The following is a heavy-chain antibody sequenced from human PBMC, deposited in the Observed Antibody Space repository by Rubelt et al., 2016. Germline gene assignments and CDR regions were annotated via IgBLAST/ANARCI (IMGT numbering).Heavy chain of an antibody. Sequence: EVQLVESGGGLVKPGGSLRLSCAASGFAFDTYKMNWIRQAPGKGLEWVSSISSSSTYMYYADSVKGRFTISRDDAKNSLYLQMNSLRAEDTAVYYCARDTKYGDYYFDLWGQGTLVTVSS. CDR1: GFAFDTYK. CDR2: ISSSSTYM. D-gene: IGHD2-21*02. CDR3: ARDTKYGDYYFDL. V-gene: IGHV3-21*01. J-gene: IGHJ4*02.